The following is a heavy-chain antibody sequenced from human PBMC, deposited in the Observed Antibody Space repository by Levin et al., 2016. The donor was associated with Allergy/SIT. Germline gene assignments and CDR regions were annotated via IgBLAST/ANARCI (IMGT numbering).Heavy chain of an antibody. J-gene: IGHJ4*02. CDR1: GFTFEDYT. CDR3: AKDRMGYDFWSGYYFHH. Sequence: SLKISCAASGFTFEDYTMHWVRQVLGKGLEWVSSINWNSGAIAYADSVKGRFTISRDNSKNSLYLQMNSLTDEDTALYYCAKDRMGYDFWSGYYFHHWGQGTLVTVSS. CDR2: INWNSGAI. V-gene: IGHV3-9*01. D-gene: IGHD3-3*01.